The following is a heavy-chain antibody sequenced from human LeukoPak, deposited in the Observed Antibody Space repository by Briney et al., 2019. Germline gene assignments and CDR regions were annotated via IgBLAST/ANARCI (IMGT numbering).Heavy chain of an antibody. V-gene: IGHV4-30-2*01. D-gene: IGHD3-10*01. CDR1: GGSISSGGYY. CDR2: IYHSGST. J-gene: IGHJ4*02. Sequence: PSETLSLTCTVSGGSISSGGYYWSWIRQPPGKGLEWIGYIYHSGSTYYNPSLKSRVTISVDRSKNQFSLKLSSVTAADTAVYYCARDRDGSGTPLDYWGQGTLVTVSS. CDR3: ARDRDGSGTPLDY.